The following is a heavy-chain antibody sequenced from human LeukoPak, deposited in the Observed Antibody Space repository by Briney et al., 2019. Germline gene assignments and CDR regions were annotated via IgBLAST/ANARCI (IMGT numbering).Heavy chain of an antibody. V-gene: IGHV3-7*01. D-gene: IGHD3-10*01. CDR1: GFTFSSYW. Sequence: PGGSLRLCCAASGFTFSSYWMSWVRQAPGKGLEWVANIKQDGSEKYYVDSVKGRFTISRDNAKNSLYLQMNSLRAEDTAVYYCARDKNITMVRGVYNWFDPWGQGTLVTVSS. CDR2: IKQDGSEK. CDR3: ARDKNITMVRGVYNWFDP. J-gene: IGHJ5*02.